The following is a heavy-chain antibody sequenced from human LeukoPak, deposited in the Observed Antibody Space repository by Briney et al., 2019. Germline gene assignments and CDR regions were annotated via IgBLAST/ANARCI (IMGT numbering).Heavy chain of an antibody. CDR1: GFTFSSYS. D-gene: IGHD1-26*01. V-gene: IGHV3-48*04. Sequence: GGSLRLCCGSSGFTFSSYSMNWVRQAPGKVVEWVSYFSSSCSTIYYADSVKGRFIISRDYAKNSLYLQRNSLRAEDTAVYYCARGELTFDYWGQGTLVTVSS. CDR3: ARGELTFDY. CDR2: FSSSCSTI. J-gene: IGHJ4*02.